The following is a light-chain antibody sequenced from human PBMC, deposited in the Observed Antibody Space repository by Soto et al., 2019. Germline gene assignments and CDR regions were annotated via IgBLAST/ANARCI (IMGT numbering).Light chain of an antibody. J-gene: IGLJ1*01. CDR2: DVS. V-gene: IGLV2-14*01. CDR1: SSDVGGYNY. CDR3: SSYTSSSTHYV. Sequence: QSVLPQPASVSGSPGQSITISCTGTSSDVGGYNYVSWYQQHPGKAPKLMIYDVSNRPSGVSNRFSGSKSGNTASLTISGLQAEDEADYYCSSYTSSSTHYVFGTGTKVTV.